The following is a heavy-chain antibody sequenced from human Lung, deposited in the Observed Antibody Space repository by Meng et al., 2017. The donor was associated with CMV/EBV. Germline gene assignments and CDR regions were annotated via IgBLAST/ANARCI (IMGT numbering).Heavy chain of an antibody. D-gene: IGHD3-3*01. CDR2: ISAYNGNT. CDR1: GYTFTSYG. J-gene: IGHJ6*02. Sequence: SVXVSCXASGYTFTSYGISWVRQAPGQGLEWMGWISAYNGNTNYAQKLQGRVTMTTDTSTSTAYMELRSLRSDDTAVYYCARVRYYDFWSGYFNGMDVWGQGTTVTVSS. V-gene: IGHV1-18*01. CDR3: ARVRYYDFWSGYFNGMDV.